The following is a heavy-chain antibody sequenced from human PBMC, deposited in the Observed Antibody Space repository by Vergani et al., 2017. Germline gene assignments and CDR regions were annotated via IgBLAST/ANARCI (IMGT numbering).Heavy chain of an antibody. Sequence: EVQMVESGGGLVKPGGSLRLSCVASGFTFSHYSMNWVRQAPGKGLEWVSSISSSSSYIYYADSVKGRFTISRDNAKNSLFLQMNSLRAEDTAVYYCARALTEDLLGYYYYMDVWGKGTTVTVSS. CDR3: ARALTEDLLGYYYYMDV. CDR1: GFTFSHYS. V-gene: IGHV3-21*01. CDR2: ISSSSSYI. J-gene: IGHJ6*03. D-gene: IGHD2/OR15-2a*01.